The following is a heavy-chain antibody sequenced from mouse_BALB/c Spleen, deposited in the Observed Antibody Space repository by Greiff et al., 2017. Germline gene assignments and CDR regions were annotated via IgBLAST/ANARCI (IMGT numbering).Heavy chain of an antibody. J-gene: IGHJ2*01. V-gene: IGHV5-6-3*01. D-gene: IGHD2-1*01. CDR2: INSNGGST. Sequence: DVKLVESGGGLVQPGGSLKLSCAASGFTFSSYGMSWVRQTPDKRLELVATINSNGGSTYYPDSVKGRFTISRDNAKNTLYLQMSSLKSEDTAMYYCARGGGNYPFDYWGQGTTLTVSS. CDR3: ARGGGNYPFDY. CDR1: GFTFSSYG.